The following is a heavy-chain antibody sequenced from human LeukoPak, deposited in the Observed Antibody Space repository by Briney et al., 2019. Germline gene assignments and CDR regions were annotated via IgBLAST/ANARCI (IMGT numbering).Heavy chain of an antibody. V-gene: IGHV3-21*01. Sequence: GGSLRLSCAASGFTFSSYSMNWVRQAPGKGLEWVSSISSSSSYIHYADSVKGRFTISRDNAKNSLYLQMNSLRAEDTAVYHCARDGGSSSWYGEYYFDYWGQGTLVTVSS. CDR2: ISSSSSYI. CDR3: ARDGGSSSWYGEYYFDY. D-gene: IGHD6-13*01. J-gene: IGHJ4*02. CDR1: GFTFSSYS.